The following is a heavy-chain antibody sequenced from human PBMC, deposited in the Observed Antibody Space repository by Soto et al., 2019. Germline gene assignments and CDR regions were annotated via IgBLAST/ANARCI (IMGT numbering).Heavy chain of an antibody. CDR3: AMDFWSGPTYYYGMDV. J-gene: IGHJ6*02. Sequence: GGSLRLSCAASGFTFSSYAMHWVRQAPGKGLEWVAVISYDGSNKYYADSVKGRFTISRDNSKNTLYLQMNSLRAEDTAVYYCAMDFWSGPTYYYGMDVWGQGTTVTVSS. D-gene: IGHD3-3*01. CDR1: GFTFSSYA. V-gene: IGHV3-30-3*01. CDR2: ISYDGSNK.